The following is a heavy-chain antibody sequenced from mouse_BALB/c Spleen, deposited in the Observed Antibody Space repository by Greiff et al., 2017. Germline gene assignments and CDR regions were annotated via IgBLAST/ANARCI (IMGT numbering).Heavy chain of an antibody. CDR1: GYTFTSYW. V-gene: IGHV1-7*01. CDR2: INPSTGYT. D-gene: IGHD2-4*01. CDR3: ARGITVDY. J-gene: IGHJ2*01. Sequence: QVQLKQSGAELAKPGASVKMSCKASGYTFTSYWMHWVKQRPGQGLEWIGYINPSTGYTEYNQKFKDKATLTADKSSSTAYMQLSSLTSEDSAVYYCARGITVDYWGQGTTLTVSS.